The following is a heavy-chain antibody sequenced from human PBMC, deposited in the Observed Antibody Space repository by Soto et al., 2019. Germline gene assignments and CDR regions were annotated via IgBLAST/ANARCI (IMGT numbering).Heavy chain of an antibody. CDR3: ARDRGDYGDFN. D-gene: IGHD4-17*01. CDR1: GGTFSSYT. J-gene: IGHJ4*02. V-gene: IGHV1-69*08. Sequence: QVQLVQSGAEVKKPGSSVKVSCKASGGTFSSYTIYWVRQPPGQGLEWMGRIIPILGIANYAQKFQGRVTITADKSTSTDYMELSSLRSEDTAVYYCARDRGDYGDFNWGQGTLVTVSS. CDR2: IIPILGIA.